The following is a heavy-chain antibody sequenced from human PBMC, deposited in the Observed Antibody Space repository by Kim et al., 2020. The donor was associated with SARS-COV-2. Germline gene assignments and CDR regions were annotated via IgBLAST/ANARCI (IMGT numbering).Heavy chain of an antibody. CDR1: GGSFSGYY. CDR3: ARGGFRVMAYCGGDCYSPFDP. D-gene: IGHD2-21*02. Sequence: SETLSLTCAVYGGSFSGYYWSWIRQPPGKGLEWIGEINHSGSTNYNPSLKSRVTISVDTSKNQFSLKLSSVTAADTAVYYCARGGFRVMAYCGGDCYSPFDPWGQGTLVTVSS. J-gene: IGHJ5*02. CDR2: INHSGST. V-gene: IGHV4-34*01.